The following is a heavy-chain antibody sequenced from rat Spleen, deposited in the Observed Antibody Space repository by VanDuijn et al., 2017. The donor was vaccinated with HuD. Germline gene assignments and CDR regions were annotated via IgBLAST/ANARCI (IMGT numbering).Heavy chain of an antibody. V-gene: IGHV5-29*01. D-gene: IGHD1-2*01. CDR3: ARLGIAAIGNWFGY. CDR2: INYDGTST. Sequence: EVQLVESGGGLVQPGRSLKLSCVASGFTFSNYGMAWVRQAPTKGLEWVATINYDGTSTHYRDSVKGRFTISRDNAKSTLYLQMDSLRSEDTATYYCARLGIAAIGNWFGYWGQGTLVTVSS. CDR1: GFTFSNYG. J-gene: IGHJ3*01.